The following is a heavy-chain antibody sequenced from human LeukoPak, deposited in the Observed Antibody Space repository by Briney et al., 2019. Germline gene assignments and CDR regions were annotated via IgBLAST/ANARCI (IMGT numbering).Heavy chain of an antibody. Sequence: PGGSLRLSCAASGITFTNAWLTWVRQAPGKGLEWVGRVKTKGDGGAADYAAPVKGRFTISRDDSTKTVYLQMNSLKTEDTAVYYCTTDRMIYATNWAVSWFDPWGQGTLVTVSS. CDR3: TTDRMIYATNWAVSWFDP. V-gene: IGHV3-15*01. D-gene: IGHD2-8*01. CDR1: GITFTNAW. J-gene: IGHJ5*02. CDR2: VKTKGDGGAA.